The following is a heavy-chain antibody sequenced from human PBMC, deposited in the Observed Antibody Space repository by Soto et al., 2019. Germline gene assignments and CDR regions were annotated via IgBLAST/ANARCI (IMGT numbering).Heavy chain of an antibody. D-gene: IGHD2-2*03. J-gene: IGHJ4*02. CDR3: AKYIRGYSFPVDY. CDR1: GFTFSSYW. CDR2: VGGGGKTT. Sequence: PGGSLRLSCAASGFTFSSYWMHWVRQAPGKGLVWVSTVGGGGKTTWYADSVKGRFTISRDNSKNTVYLQMSSLKAEDTAVYYCAKYIRGYSFPVDYWGQGTLVTVSS. V-gene: IGHV3-74*01.